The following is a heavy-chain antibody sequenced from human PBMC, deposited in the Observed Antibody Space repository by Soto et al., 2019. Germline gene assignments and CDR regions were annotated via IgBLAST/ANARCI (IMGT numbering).Heavy chain of an antibody. CDR2: ISSSSSYI. CDR3: AREARPGAHDAFDI. Sequence: GGSLRLSCAASGFTFSSYSMNWVRQAPGKGLEWVSSISSSSSYIYYADSVKGRFTISRDNAKNSLCLQMNSLRAEDTAVYYCAREARPGAHDAFDIWGQGTMVTVSS. CDR1: GFTFSSYS. D-gene: IGHD1-26*01. J-gene: IGHJ3*02. V-gene: IGHV3-21*01.